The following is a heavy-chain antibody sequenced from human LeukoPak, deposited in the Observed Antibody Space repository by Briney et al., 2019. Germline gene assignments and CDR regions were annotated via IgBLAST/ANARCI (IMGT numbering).Heavy chain of an antibody. D-gene: IGHD5-12*01. Sequence: GGTLGLFCAASGFTFSNFWMHWVRQASAKARVEVSRHNRDGSSTRYADSARDRVHNPRDNAKQRLYLQKNSLRAEETAVYYCARGRSGHYFDYWGQGTLVTVSS. J-gene: IGHJ4*02. V-gene: IGHV3-74*01. CDR1: GFTFSNFW. CDR3: ARGRSGHYFDY. CDR2: HNRDGSST.